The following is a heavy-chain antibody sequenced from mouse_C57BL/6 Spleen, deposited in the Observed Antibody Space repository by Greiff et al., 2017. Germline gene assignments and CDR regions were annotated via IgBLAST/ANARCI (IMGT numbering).Heavy chain of an antibody. J-gene: IGHJ2*01. V-gene: IGHV5-17*01. CDR1: GFTFSDYG. D-gene: IGHD1-1*01. CDR2: FSSGSSTI. Sequence: EVKVEESGGGLVKPGGSLKLSCAASGFTFSDYGMHWVRQAPEKGLEWVAYFSSGSSTIYYADTVKGRFTISRDNAKNTLFLQMTSPRSEDTAMYYCARRDYGSFDYWGQGTTLTVSS. CDR3: ARRDYGSFDY.